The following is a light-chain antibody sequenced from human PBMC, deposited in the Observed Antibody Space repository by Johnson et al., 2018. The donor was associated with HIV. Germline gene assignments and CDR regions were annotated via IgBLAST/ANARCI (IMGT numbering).Light chain of an antibody. V-gene: IGLV1-51*01. J-gene: IGLJ1*01. CDR3: GTWDSSLRSGF. CDR1: TSNIGNNY. CDR2: DNN. Sequence: QSVLTQPPSVSAAPGQKVTISCSGSTSNIGNNYVSWYQQLPGTAHKLLIYDNNKRPSGIPDRFSGSKSGTSATLCLTGLQTGDEADYCCGTWDSSLRSGFFGTGTKVTVL.